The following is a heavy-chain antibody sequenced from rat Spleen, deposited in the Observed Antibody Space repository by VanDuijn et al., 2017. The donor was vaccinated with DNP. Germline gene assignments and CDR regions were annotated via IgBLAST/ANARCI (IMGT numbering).Heavy chain of an antibody. CDR3: ARWNSGHFDY. CDR1: GFTFSDYN. Sequence: EVQLVESGGGLVQPGRSLTLSCAASGFTFSDYNMAWVRQAPKKGLEWVAYIGSAAYAPYYGDSVRGRFTISRDNAKSTLYLQMNSLRSEDMATYYCARWNSGHFDYWGQGTLVTVSS. V-gene: IGHV5-22*01. CDR2: IGSAAYAP. D-gene: IGHD4-3*01. J-gene: IGHJ3*01.